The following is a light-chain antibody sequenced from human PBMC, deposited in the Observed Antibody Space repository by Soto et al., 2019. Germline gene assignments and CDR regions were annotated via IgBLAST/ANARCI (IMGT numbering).Light chain of an antibody. J-gene: IGKJ4*01. Sequence: DIQMTQSPTSLSASVGGRVTITCRASQNIDTYLNWYQHNPGKAPKLLIYAASHLQSGVPSRFSGSGYGTDFTLTITSLRPEDFASYYCQQSRSPPISFGGGTEVEIK. CDR3: QQSRSPPIS. CDR1: QNIDTY. CDR2: AAS. V-gene: IGKV1-39*01.